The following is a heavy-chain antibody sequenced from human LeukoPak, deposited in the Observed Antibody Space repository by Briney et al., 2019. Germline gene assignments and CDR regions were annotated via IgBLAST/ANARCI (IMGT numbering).Heavy chain of an antibody. CDR1: GYSFTSYW. D-gene: IGHD1-1*01. CDR3: ALSFPGGTSFDY. J-gene: IGHJ4*01. Sequence: GESLKISCKGSGYSFTSYWISWVRQMPGKGREWMGRIDPSDSYTNYSPSFQGHVTISADKSISTAYLQSSSLKASDTAMYYCALSFPGGTSFDYWGQGTLVTVSS. V-gene: IGHV5-10-1*01. CDR2: IDPSDSYT.